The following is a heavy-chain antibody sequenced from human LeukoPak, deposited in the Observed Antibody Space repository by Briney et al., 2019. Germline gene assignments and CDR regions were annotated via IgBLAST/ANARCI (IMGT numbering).Heavy chain of an antibody. J-gene: IGHJ6*02. D-gene: IGHD4-11*01. CDR3: ARVTVTNGDYYYYGMDV. V-gene: IGHV5-51*01. Sequence: PGESLQISCKGSGSRFTSYWIGWVRQLPGKGLEWMGIICPGDSDTRYSPSFQGQVTISADKSISTAYLQWSSLKASDTAMYYCARVTVTNGDYYYYGMDVWGQGTTVTVSS. CDR2: ICPGDSDT. CDR1: GSRFTSYW.